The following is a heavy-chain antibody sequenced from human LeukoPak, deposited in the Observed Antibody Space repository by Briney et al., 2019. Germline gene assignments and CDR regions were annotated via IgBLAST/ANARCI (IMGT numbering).Heavy chain of an antibody. Sequence: VSVKVSCKASGYTFTSYGISWVRQAPGQGLEWMGWISAYNGNTNYAQKLQGRVTMTTDTSTSTAYMELRSLRSDDTAVYYCARDKAYSSGFVPDYWGQGTLVTVSS. CDR3: ARDKAYSSGFVPDY. J-gene: IGHJ4*02. CDR1: GYTFTSYG. V-gene: IGHV1-18*01. CDR2: ISAYNGNT. D-gene: IGHD6-19*01.